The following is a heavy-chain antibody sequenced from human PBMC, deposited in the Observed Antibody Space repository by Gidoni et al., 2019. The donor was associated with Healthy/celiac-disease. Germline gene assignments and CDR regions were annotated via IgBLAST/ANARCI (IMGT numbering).Heavy chain of an antibody. J-gene: IGHJ4*02. Sequence: EVQLLESGGGVVRPGGSRSLSWPASGFTFHAYGMSWVLQSPGKGLEWVSGINWNGGSTGYADSVKGRFTISRDNAKNSLYLQMNSLRAEDTALYYCARAQGSGYSGSYYGFDYWGQGTLVTVSS. CDR3: ARAQGSGYSGSYYGFDY. CDR2: INWNGGST. CDR1: GFTFHAYG. V-gene: IGHV3-20*04. D-gene: IGHD1-26*01.